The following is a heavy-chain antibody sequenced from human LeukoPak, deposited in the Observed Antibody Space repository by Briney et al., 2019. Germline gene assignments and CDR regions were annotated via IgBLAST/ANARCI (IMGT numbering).Heavy chain of an antibody. V-gene: IGHV1-46*01. CDR1: GYTFTSYY. J-gene: IGHJ4*02. D-gene: IGHD4-17*01. CDR3: ARWKKCDDYGDCGFDY. CDR2: INPSGGST. Sequence: ASVKVSCKASGYTFTSYYMHWVRQAPGQGLEWMGIINPSGGSTSYAQKFQGRVTMTRNTSISTAYMELSSLRSEDTAVYYCARWKKCDDYGDCGFDYWGQGTLVTVSS.